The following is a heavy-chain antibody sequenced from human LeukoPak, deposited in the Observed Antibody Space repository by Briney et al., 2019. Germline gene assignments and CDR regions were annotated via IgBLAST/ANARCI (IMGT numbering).Heavy chain of an antibody. J-gene: IGHJ4*02. CDR1: GGSISSYY. CDR2: IYYSGST. D-gene: IGHD3-3*01. CDR3: ARASRRSGYPIDY. Sequence: SETPSLTCTVSGGSISSYYWSWIRQPSGKGLEWIGYIYYSGSTNYNPSLKSRVTISVDTSKNQFSLKLSSVTAADTAVYYCARASRRSGYPIDYWGQGTLVTVSS. V-gene: IGHV4-59*12.